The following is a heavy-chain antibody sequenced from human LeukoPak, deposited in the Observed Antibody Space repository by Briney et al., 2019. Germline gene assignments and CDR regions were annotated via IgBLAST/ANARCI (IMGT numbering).Heavy chain of an antibody. CDR3: AKDPLNYGGHYFDN. J-gene: IGHJ4*02. CDR2: ISGRSDGP. Sequence: GGSLRLSCAASGFSFSSYSMHWVRQAPGKGLEWVSSISGRSDGPYYADSVKGRFTTSRDNSKSTMYLQINNVRAEDAAAYYCAKDPLNYGGHYFDNWGQGTRVTVSS. V-gene: IGHV3-23*01. D-gene: IGHD4-23*01. CDR1: GFSFSSYS.